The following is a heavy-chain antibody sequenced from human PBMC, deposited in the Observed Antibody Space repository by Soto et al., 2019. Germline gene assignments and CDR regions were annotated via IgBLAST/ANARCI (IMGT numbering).Heavy chain of an antibody. J-gene: IGHJ4*02. Sequence: QVQLVQSGAEVKKPGSSVKVSXKASGGTFSSYXISWVRQAPGQGLEWMGRIIPILGIANYAQKFQGRVTITADKSTSTAYMELSSLRSEDTAVYYCARDRGYCSGGSCYTDYWGQGTLVTVSS. V-gene: IGHV1-69*08. CDR3: ARDRGYCSGGSCYTDY. CDR1: GGTFSSYX. CDR2: IIPILGIA. D-gene: IGHD2-15*01.